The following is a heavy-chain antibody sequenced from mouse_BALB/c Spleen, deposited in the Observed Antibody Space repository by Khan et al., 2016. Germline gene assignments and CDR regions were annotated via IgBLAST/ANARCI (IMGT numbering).Heavy chain of an antibody. CDR2: INTNTGEP. J-gene: IGHJ2*01. D-gene: IGHD4-1*01. CDR3: AKLTGTPWDY. CDR1: GYTFTNYG. Sequence: IQLVQSGPELKKPGETVKISCKASGYTFTNYGMNWVKQAPGKGLKWMGWINTNTGEPTYAEEFKGRFAFSLETSASTAYLQINNFKNEDTATYFCAKLTGTPWDYWGQGTTLTVSS. V-gene: IGHV9-3*02.